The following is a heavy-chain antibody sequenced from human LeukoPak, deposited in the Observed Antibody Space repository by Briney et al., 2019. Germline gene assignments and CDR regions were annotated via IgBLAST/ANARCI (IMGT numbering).Heavy chain of an antibody. V-gene: IGHV4-61*02. CDR1: GGSISSGSYY. CDR2: IYTSGST. Sequence: SETLSLTCTVSGGSISSGSYYWGWIRQPSGKGLEWIGRIYTSGSTNYNPSLKSRVTISVDTSKNQFSLKLSSVTAADTAVYYCARATTPDIAAAGTFDYWGQGTLVTVSS. CDR3: ARATTPDIAAAGTFDY. D-gene: IGHD6-13*01. J-gene: IGHJ4*02.